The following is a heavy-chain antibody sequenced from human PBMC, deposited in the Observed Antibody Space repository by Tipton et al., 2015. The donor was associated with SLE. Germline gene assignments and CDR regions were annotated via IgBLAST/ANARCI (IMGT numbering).Heavy chain of an antibody. J-gene: IGHJ2*01. CDR2: RSYDGSNK. D-gene: IGHD4-11*01. CDR3: ARSGHVTTPSYFDL. V-gene: IGHV3-30*04. Sequence: RSLRLSCAASGFTFSSYAMHWVRQAPGKGLEWVAVRSYDGSNKYYADSVKGRFTISRDNSKNTLYLQMNSLRAEDTAVYYCARSGHVTTPSYFDLWGRGTLVTVSS. CDR1: GFTFSSYA.